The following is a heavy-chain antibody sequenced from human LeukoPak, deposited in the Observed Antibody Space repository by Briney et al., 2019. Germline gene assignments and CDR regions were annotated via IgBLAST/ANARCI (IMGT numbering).Heavy chain of an antibody. CDR1: GFTFSSYA. CDR2: IGGSGGST. CDR3: ARGGNWGSFDY. Sequence: GGSLRLSCAASGFTFSSYAMSWVRQAPGKGLEWVSAIGGSGGSTYYADSVKGRFTISRDSSKNTLYLQMNSLRAEDTAVYYCARGGNWGSFDYWGQGTLVTVSS. V-gene: IGHV3-23*01. J-gene: IGHJ4*02. D-gene: IGHD7-27*01.